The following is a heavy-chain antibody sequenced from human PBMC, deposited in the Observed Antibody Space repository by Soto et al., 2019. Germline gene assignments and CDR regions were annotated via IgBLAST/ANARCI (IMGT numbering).Heavy chain of an antibody. Sequence: SETLSLTCSVSGASITSGSFYWGWIRQFPGKGLEWIGYIHYRGSSNYNPFLKSRLHISVDTSQNQFSLKLTSLTAADTAVYYCARIYPGIIGTFDYWGQGTLVTVSS. D-gene: IGHD1-7*01. CDR2: IHYRGSS. CDR1: GASITSGSFY. V-gene: IGHV4-31*03. CDR3: ARIYPGIIGTFDY. J-gene: IGHJ4*02.